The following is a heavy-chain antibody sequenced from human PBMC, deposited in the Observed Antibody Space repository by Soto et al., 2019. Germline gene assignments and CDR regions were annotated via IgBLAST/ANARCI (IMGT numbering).Heavy chain of an antibody. D-gene: IGHD2-8*01. CDR1: GYTFTTYD. Sequence: ASVKVSCKASGYTFTTYDISWVRQAPGQGLEWMGRISTYNGNTNYPQSLQGRLAMTTDTSTTTAYMELRSLRSDDTAVYYCARDPYHVLMVNAPNLYGMDVWGQGTTVTVSS. CDR3: ARDPYHVLMVNAPNLYGMDV. J-gene: IGHJ6*02. V-gene: IGHV1-18*01. CDR2: ISTYNGNT.